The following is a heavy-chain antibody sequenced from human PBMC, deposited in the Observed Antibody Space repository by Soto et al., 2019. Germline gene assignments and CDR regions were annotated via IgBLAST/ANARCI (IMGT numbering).Heavy chain of an antibody. D-gene: IGHD3-22*01. CDR2: ISGSGGST. Sequence: EVQLLESGGGLVQPGGSLRLSCAASGFTFSSYAMSWVRQAPGKGLEWVSAISGSGGSTYYADSVKGRFTISRDNSKNTLYLQMNSLRAEDTAVYYCAIANGEGYYYDSSGYYAYWGQGTLVTVSS. CDR3: AIANGEGYYYDSSGYYAY. J-gene: IGHJ4*02. CDR1: GFTFSSYA. V-gene: IGHV3-23*01.